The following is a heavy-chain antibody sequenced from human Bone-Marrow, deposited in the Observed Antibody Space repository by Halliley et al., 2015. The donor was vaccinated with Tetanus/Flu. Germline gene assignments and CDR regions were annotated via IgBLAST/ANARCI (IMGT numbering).Heavy chain of an antibody. CDR2: INPSGGST. Sequence: QLVQSGAEVKKPGASVKVSCKASGYTFTSYYMHWVRQAPGQGLEWMGMINPSGGSTNYAQKFQGRVTMTRDTSTSTVSMELSSLRSEDTAVYYCAGDFNYGDYARFPDYWGQGSLVTVSS. CDR1: GYTFTSYY. J-gene: IGHJ4*02. CDR3: AGDFNYGDYARFPDY. D-gene: IGHD4-17*01. V-gene: IGHV1-46*01.